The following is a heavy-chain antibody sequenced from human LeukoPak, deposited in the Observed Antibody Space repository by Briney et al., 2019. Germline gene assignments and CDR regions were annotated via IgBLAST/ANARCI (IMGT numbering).Heavy chain of an antibody. CDR3: ARLPLPYSSSWYGPYFDY. CDR1: GFTFSSYW. V-gene: IGHV3-7*03. J-gene: IGHJ4*02. CDR2: IKQDGSEK. Sequence: PGGSLRLSCAASGFTFSSYWMSWVRQAPGKGLEWVANIKQDGSEKYYVDSVKGRFTISRDNAKNSLYLQMNSLRAEDTAVYYCARLPLPYSSSWYGPYFDYWGQGTLVTVSS. D-gene: IGHD6-13*01.